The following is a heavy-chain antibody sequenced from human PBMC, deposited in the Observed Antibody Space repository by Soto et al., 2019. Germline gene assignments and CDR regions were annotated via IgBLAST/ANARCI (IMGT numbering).Heavy chain of an antibody. D-gene: IGHD2-2*01. CDR2: IIPIFGTA. CDR3: AGGTAYELNDIRNFDY. CDR1: GGTFSSYA. J-gene: IGHJ4*02. Sequence: QVQLVQSGAEVKKPGSSVKVSCKASGGTFSSYAISWVRQAPGQGLEWMGGIIPIFGTANYAQKFQGRVTIPADESTSTAAMELSSLRSEDTAVYYCAGGTAYELNDIRNFDYWGQGTLVTVSS. V-gene: IGHV1-69*12.